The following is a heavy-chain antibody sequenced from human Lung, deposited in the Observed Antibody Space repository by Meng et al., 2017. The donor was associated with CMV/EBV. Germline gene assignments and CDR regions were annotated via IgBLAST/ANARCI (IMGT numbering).Heavy chain of an antibody. CDR2: INSDGSST. CDR1: GFTFSSYW. V-gene: IGHV3-74*01. CDR3: ARDLRVRGVKGGSRYYGMDV. J-gene: IGHJ6*02. Sequence: GESXKISCAASGFTFSSYWMHWVRQAPGKGLVWVSRINSDGSSTSYADSVKGRFTISRDNAKNPLYLQMNSLRAEDTAVYYCARDLRVRGVKGGSRYYGMDVWGQGXTVTVSS. D-gene: IGHD3-10*01.